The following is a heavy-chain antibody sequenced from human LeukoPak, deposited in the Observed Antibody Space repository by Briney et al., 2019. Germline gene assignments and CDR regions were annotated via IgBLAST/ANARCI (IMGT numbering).Heavy chain of an antibody. CDR2: ISAYNGNT. D-gene: IGHD3-22*01. CDR3: VRYYYDSSGRYYFDY. CDR1: GYTFTSYG. Sequence: GESLKISCKASGYTFTSYGISWVRQAPGQGLEWMGWISAYNGNTNYAQKLQGRVTMTTDTSTSTAYVELRSLRSDDTAVYYCVRYYYDSSGRYYFDYWGQGTLVTVSS. V-gene: IGHV1-18*01. J-gene: IGHJ4*02.